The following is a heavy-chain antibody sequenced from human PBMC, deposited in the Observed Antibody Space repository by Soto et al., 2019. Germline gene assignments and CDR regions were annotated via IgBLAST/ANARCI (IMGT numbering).Heavy chain of an antibody. CDR2: IYYSGST. D-gene: IGHD2-15*01. CDR1: CGSISSGGYY. V-gene: IGHV4-31*03. CDR3: ARAAAATFDY. J-gene: IGHJ4*02. Sequence: SETLSLTCTVSCGSISSGGYYWSWIRQHPGKGLEWIGYIYYSGSTYYNPSLESRVTISVDTSKNQFSLKVSSVTAADTAVYYCARAAAATFDYWGQGTLVTVPS.